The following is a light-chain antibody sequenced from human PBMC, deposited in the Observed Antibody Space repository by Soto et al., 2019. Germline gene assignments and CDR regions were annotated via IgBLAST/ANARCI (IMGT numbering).Light chain of an antibody. CDR3: SSYTSSSTSYV. J-gene: IGLJ1*01. CDR1: SSHVGSEDY. Sequence: QSALIQPPSVSGSPGQSVTISCTGTSSHVGSEDYVSWHQEHPGKAPKLMIYEVSNRPSGVSNRFSGSKSGNTASLTISGLQAEDEADYYCSSYTSSSTSYVFGTGTKVTVL. V-gene: IGLV2-14*01. CDR2: EVS.